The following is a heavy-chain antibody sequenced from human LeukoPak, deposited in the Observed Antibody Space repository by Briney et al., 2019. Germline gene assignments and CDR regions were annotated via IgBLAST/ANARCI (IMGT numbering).Heavy chain of an antibody. Sequence: ASVKVSCKASGYTFTSYGISWLRQAPGQGLEWMGWISAYNGNTNYAQKLQGRVTMTTDTSTSTAYMELRSLRSDDTAVYYCARGRAAAATGWFDPWGQGTLVTVSS. CDR3: ARGRAAAATGWFDP. D-gene: IGHD6-13*01. CDR2: ISAYNGNT. J-gene: IGHJ5*02. V-gene: IGHV1-18*04. CDR1: GYTFTSYG.